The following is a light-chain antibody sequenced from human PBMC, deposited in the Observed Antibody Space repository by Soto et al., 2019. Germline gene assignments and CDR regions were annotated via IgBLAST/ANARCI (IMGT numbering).Light chain of an antibody. J-gene: IGKJ4*01. CDR2: LGS. CDR1: QSLLHSTGYNY. V-gene: IGKV2-28*01. Sequence: DIVMTQSPLSLPVTPGEPASISCRSSQSLLHSTGYNYLDWYLQKPGQSPQLLIYLGSNRASGVPDRFSGSGSCTDFILKISRVEAEDVGVYYCMQALQTPLTFGGGTKVEIK. CDR3: MQALQTPLT.